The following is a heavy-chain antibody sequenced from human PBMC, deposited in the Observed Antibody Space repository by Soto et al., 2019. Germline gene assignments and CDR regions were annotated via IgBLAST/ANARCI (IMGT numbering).Heavy chain of an antibody. Sequence: HPGGSLRLSCAASGFTFSSYAMSWVRQAPGKGLEWVSAISGSGGSTYYADSVKGRFTISRDNSKNTLYLQMNSLRAEDTAVYYCAKDVRGYDSSGYWGQGNLVTVSS. CDR2: ISGSGGST. CDR1: GFTFSSYA. D-gene: IGHD3-22*01. V-gene: IGHV3-23*01. CDR3: AKDVRGYDSSGY. J-gene: IGHJ4*02.